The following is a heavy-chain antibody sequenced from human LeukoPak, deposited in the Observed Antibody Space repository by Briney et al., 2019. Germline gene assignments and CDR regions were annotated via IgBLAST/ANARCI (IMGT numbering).Heavy chain of an antibody. J-gene: IGHJ6*02. Sequence: SETLSLTCTVSGGSISDYYWNWIRQPPGKGLEWIGYVYYSGRTNYNPSLKSRVTISVDTSKNQFSLNLSSVTAADTAVYFCARRAFSYYGMDVWGRGTTVTVSS. CDR2: VYYSGRT. V-gene: IGHV4-59*08. CDR1: GGSISDYY. CDR3: ARRAFSYYGMDV.